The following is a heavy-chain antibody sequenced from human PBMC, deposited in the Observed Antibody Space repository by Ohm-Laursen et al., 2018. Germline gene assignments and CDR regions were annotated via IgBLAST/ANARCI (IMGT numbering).Heavy chain of an antibody. CDR2: IWYDGSNK. V-gene: IGHV3-33*01. CDR3: ARAFLRGAFDI. Sequence: SLRLSCTASGFTFSSYGMHWVRQAPGKGLEWVAVIWYDGSNKYYADSVKGQFTISRDNSKNTLYLQMNSLRAEDTAVYYCARAFLRGAFDIWGQGTMVTVSS. D-gene: IGHD2/OR15-2a*01. J-gene: IGHJ3*02. CDR1: GFTFSSYG.